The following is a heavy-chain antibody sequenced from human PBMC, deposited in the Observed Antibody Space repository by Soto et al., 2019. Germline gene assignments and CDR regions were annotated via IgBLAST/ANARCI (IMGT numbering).Heavy chain of an antibody. CDR2: MNTYSGNT. Sequence: QVQLVQSGAEVKKPGASVKVSCKASGYTFTTYGISWVRQAPGQGLEWMGWMNTYSGNTDYAQKFQGRVTMTTDTPTSTAYMDLRSLSSDDTAVYYCVRDRLTVTGTKCFDYWGQGTLVTVSS. D-gene: IGHD4-17*01. CDR1: GYTFTTYG. CDR3: VRDRLTVTGTKCFDY. J-gene: IGHJ4*02. V-gene: IGHV1-18*01.